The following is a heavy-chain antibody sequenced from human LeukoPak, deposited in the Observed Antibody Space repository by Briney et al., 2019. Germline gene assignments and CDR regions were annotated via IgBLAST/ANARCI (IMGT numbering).Heavy chain of an antibody. CDR1: GFTFSSYA. V-gene: IGHV3-30*01. D-gene: IGHD6-25*01. J-gene: IGHJ3*02. CDR2: ISYDGSNK. Sequence: GGSLRLSCAASGFTFSSYAMHWVRQAPGKGLEWVAVISYDGSNKYYADSVKGRFTISRDNSKNTLYLQMNSLRAEDTAVYYCARDRGYPLWAFDIWGQGTMVTVSS. CDR3: ARDRGYPLWAFDI.